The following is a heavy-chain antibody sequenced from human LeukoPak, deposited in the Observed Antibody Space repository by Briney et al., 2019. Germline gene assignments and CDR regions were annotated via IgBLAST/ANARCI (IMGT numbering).Heavy chain of an antibody. J-gene: IGHJ5*02. V-gene: IGHV3-11*04. CDR3: ANLDYDPNWFDP. CDR1: GFTFSDYY. CDR2: ISSSGSTI. Sequence: GGSLRLSCAASGFTFSDYYMSWIRQAPGKGLEWVSYISSSGSTIYYADSVKGRFTISRDNAKNSLYLQMNSLRAEDTAVYYCANLDYDPNWFDPWGQGTLVTVSS. D-gene: IGHD3-16*01.